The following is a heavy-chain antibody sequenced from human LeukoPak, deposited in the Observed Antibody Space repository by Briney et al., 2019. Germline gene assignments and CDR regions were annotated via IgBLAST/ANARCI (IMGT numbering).Heavy chain of an antibody. D-gene: IGHD4-11*01. CDR1: GFDFSNYW. V-gene: IGHV3-7*03. CDR3: ASNYGG. J-gene: IGHJ4*02. Sequence: PGGSLRLSCAASGFDFSNYWMYWVRQAPGKGLEWVANIKQDGSEKYYEDSVRGRFTISRDNAKNSLSLQMNSLRAEDTAVYYCASNYGGWGQGTLVTVSS. CDR2: IKQDGSEK.